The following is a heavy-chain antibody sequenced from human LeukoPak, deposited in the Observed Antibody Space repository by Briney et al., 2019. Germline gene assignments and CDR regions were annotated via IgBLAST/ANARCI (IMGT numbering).Heavy chain of an antibody. Sequence: ASVKVSCKASGYTFTGYYMHWVRQAPGQGLEWMGWINPNSGGTNYAQKFQGRVTMTRDTSISTAYMELSRLRSDDTAVYYCASTYYYGSGSRSYRGWFDPWGQGTLVTVSS. CDR1: GYTFTGYY. V-gene: IGHV1-2*02. J-gene: IGHJ5*02. CDR2: INPNSGGT. CDR3: ASTYYYGSGSRSYRGWFDP. D-gene: IGHD3-10*01.